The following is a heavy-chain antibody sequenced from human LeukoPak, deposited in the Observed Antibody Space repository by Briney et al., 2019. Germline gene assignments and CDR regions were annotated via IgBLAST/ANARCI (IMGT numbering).Heavy chain of an antibody. D-gene: IGHD3-3*01. CDR2: INPNSGGT. V-gene: IGHV1-2*02. CDR3: ASSTYYDFWSGYLPPHWFDP. CDR1: GYAFTGYY. Sequence: ASVKVSCKASGYAFTGYYIHWVRQAPGQGLEWMGWINPNSGGTNYAQKFQGRVTMTRDTSISTAYMELSRLRSDDTAVYYCASSTYYDFWSGYLPPHWFDPWGQGTLVTVSS. J-gene: IGHJ5*02.